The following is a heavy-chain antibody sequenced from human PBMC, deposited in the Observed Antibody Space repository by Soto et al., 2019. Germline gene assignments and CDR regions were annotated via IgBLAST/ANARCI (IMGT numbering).Heavy chain of an antibody. J-gene: IGHJ4*02. CDR2: ISGSGGST. CDR3: AKAAYGGYSTTSLVDY. D-gene: IGHD5-18*01. CDR1: GFTFSSYA. V-gene: IGHV3-23*01. Sequence: GGSLRLSCVASGFTFSSYAMSWVRQAPGKGLEWVSAISGSGGSTYYADSVDGRFTISRDNSKNTLYLQMNSLRAEDTAVYYRAKAAYGGYSTTSLVDYWGQGTLVTLSS.